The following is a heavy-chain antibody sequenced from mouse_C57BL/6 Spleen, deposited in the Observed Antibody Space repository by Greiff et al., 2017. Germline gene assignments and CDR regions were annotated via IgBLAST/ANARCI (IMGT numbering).Heavy chain of an antibody. V-gene: IGHV1-59*01. CDR1: GYTFTSYW. J-gene: IGHJ1*03. CDR3: ARRGYGSSYWYFDV. CDR2: IDPSDSYT. D-gene: IGHD1-1*01. Sequence: QVQLQQPGAELVRPGTSVKLSCKASGYTFTSYWMHWVKQRPGQGLEWIGVIDPSDSYTNYNQKFKGKATLTVDTSSSTAYMQRSSLTSEDSAVYYCARRGYGSSYWYFDVWGTGTTVTVSS.